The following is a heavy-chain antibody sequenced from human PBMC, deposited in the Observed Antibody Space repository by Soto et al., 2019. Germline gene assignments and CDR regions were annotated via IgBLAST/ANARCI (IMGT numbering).Heavy chain of an antibody. CDR1: GGSISSGGYY. Sequence: SETLSLTCTVSGGSISSGGYYWSWIRQHPGKGLEWFGYIYYSGSTYYNPSLKSRFTISVDTSKNQFSLKLSSVTAADTAVYYCARPVPYYYYMDVWGKGTTVTVSS. CDR2: IYYSGST. V-gene: IGHV4-31*03. J-gene: IGHJ6*03. D-gene: IGHD3-10*01. CDR3: ARPVPYYYYMDV.